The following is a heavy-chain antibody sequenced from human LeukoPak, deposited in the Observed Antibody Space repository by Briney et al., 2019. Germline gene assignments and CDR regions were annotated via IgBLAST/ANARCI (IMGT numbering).Heavy chain of an antibody. V-gene: IGHV3-48*01. CDR2: IGTTSGAI. CDR1: GFTFNAFG. J-gene: IGHJ4*02. CDR3: ARFRTWSVRAFDY. Sequence: GGSLRLSCAASGFTFNAFGMNWVRQAPGKGLEWVSYIGTTSGAIYYADSVKGRFTISRDSAKNSLYLQMNSLRAEDTAVYYCARFRTWSVRAFDYWGQGTLVTVSS. D-gene: IGHD3-3*01.